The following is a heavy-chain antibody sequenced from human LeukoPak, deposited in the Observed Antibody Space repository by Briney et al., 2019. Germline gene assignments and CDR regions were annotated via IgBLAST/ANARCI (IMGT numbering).Heavy chain of an antibody. Sequence: GASVTVSCKASGYTITGYYMHWVRQAPGQGLEWMGWINPNSGGTNYAQKFQGRVTMIRDTSISTAYMELSRLRSDDTAVYYCVRGLTGTTEDYWGQGTLVTVSS. CDR3: VRGLTGTTEDY. V-gene: IGHV1-2*02. CDR2: INPNSGGT. D-gene: IGHD1-7*01. J-gene: IGHJ4*02. CDR1: GYTITGYY.